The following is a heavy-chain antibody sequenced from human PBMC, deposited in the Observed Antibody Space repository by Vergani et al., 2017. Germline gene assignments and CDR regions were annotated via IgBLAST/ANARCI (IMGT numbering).Heavy chain of an antibody. Sequence: QVHLVESGGGVVQPGRSLRLSCVVSGFTSSYYGMHWVRQAPGKGLEWVAVISYDGTQKYYADSVKGRFTISRDNSKSTIYLQMNRLRTEDTAVYYCATKICGTPGCQIGYFREWGQGTLVTVSS. D-gene: IGHD1-1*01. CDR3: ATKICGTPGCQIGYFRE. CDR1: GFTSSYYG. J-gene: IGHJ1*01. V-gene: IGHV3-30*03. CDR2: ISYDGTQK.